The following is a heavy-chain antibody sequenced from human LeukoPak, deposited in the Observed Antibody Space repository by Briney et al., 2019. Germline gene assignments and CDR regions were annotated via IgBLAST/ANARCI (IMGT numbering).Heavy chain of an antibody. CDR1: GFTFSSYA. V-gene: IGHV3-23*01. Sequence: GGSLRLSCAASGFTFSSYAMSWVRQAPGKGLEWVSAISGSGGSTYYADSVKGRFTISRDNSKNTLYLQMNSLRAEDTAVYYCAKVRYSSSWYEGSFGYWGQGTLVTVSS. D-gene: IGHD6-13*01. CDR2: ISGSGGST. J-gene: IGHJ4*02. CDR3: AKVRYSSSWYEGSFGY.